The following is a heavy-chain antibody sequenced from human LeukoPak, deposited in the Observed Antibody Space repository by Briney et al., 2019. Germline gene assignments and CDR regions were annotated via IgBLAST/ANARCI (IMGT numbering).Heavy chain of an antibody. CDR3: ARARELLSWFDP. V-gene: IGHV4-61*02. J-gene: IGHJ5*02. D-gene: IGHD1-26*01. Sequence: SETLSLTCTVSGGSISSGSYYWSWIRQPAGKGLEWIGRIYTSGSTNYNPSLKSRVTISVDTSKNQFSLKLTSVTVADTAVYYCARARELLSWFDPWGQGTPVTVSS. CDR1: GGSISSGSYY. CDR2: IYTSGST.